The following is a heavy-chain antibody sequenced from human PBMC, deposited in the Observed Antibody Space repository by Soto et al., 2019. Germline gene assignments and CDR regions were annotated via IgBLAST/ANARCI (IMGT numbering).Heavy chain of an antibody. CDR2: IYYSGST. CDR3: ACNGEYEFSFDY. J-gene: IGHJ4*02. CDR1: GGSISSSSYY. Sequence: QLQLQESGPGLVKPSETLSLTCTVSGGSISSSSYYWGWIRQPPGKGLEWIGSIYYSGSTYYNRSLKSQVTISVDTSKNQFSLKLSSVTAADSAVYYCACNGEYEFSFDYWGQGTLVTVSS. V-gene: IGHV4-39*01. D-gene: IGHD4-17*01.